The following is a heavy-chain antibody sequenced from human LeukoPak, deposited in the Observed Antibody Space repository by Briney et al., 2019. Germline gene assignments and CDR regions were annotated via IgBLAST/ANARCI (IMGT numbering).Heavy chain of an antibody. CDR1: GFTFSSYA. J-gene: IGHJ4*02. CDR3: ARAYYDSSDYFYYFDY. Sequence: PGGSLRLSCAASGFTFSSYAMTWVRQAPGKGLEWVSVIYSGGSTYYTDSVKGRSTISRDNSKNTLYLQMNSLRAEDTAVYYCARAYYDSSDYFYYFDYWGQGTLVTVSS. D-gene: IGHD3-22*01. CDR2: IYSGGST. V-gene: IGHV3-66*01.